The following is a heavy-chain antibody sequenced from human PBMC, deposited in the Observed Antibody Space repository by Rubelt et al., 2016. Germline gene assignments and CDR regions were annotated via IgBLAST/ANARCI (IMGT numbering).Heavy chain of an antibody. V-gene: IGHV2-26*01. CDR1: GFSLSNARMS. J-gene: IGHJ4*02. Sequence: QVTLKESGPVLVKPTETLTLTCIVSGFSLSNARMSVSWIRQPPGKALEWLAHIFSNDEKSYSTSLKSRLTVSKDTSKSQVVLTMTNMDPVGTATYYCGPISCSRYYLDYGGQGTLVTVSS. D-gene: IGHD2-21*01. CDR2: IFSNDEK. CDR3: GPISCSRYYLDY.